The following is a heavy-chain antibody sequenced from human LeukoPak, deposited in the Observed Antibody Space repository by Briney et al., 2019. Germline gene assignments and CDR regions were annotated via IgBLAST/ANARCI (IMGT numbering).Heavy chain of an antibody. J-gene: IGHJ3*02. Sequence: PGGSLRLSCEASGFTFSSYAMSWVRQAPGKGLEWVSAISGSGGSTYYADSVKGRFTISRDNSKNTLYLQMDSLRAEDTAVYYCAKMTTVTRDALDIWGQGTMVTVSS. CDR3: AKMTTVTRDALDI. V-gene: IGHV3-23*01. D-gene: IGHD4-17*01. CDR2: ISGSGGST. CDR1: GFTFSSYA.